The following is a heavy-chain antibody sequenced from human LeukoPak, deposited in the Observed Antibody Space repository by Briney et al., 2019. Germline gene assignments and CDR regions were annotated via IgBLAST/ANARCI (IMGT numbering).Heavy chain of an antibody. CDR2: ISHSGST. CDR1: GGSFSGYC. J-gene: IGHJ4*02. CDR3: ARGRYSSGCDY. V-gene: IGHV4-34*01. Sequence: SETLSLTCAVYGGSFSGYCWSWIRQPPGKGLEWIGEISHSGSTNYNPSLKSRVTISVDTSKNQFSLKLSSVTAADTAVYYCARGRYSSGCDYWGQGTLVTVSS. D-gene: IGHD6-19*01.